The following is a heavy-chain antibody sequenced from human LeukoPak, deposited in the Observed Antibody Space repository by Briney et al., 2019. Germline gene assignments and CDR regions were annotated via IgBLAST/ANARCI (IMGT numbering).Heavy chain of an antibody. CDR2: IYYSGST. CDR3: ARSELLWFGKVNSGFDF. V-gene: IGHV4-31*03. Sequence: SETLSLTCTVSGGSISSGGYYWSWIRQHPGKGLEWIGYIYYSGSTYYNPSLKSRVTISVDTSENQFSLKLNSVTAADTAMYYCARSELLWFGKVNSGFDFWGQGTLVTVSS. CDR1: GGSISSGGYY. D-gene: IGHD3-10*01. J-gene: IGHJ4*02.